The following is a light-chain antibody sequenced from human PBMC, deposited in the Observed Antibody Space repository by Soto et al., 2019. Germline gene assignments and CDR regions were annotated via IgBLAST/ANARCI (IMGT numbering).Light chain of an antibody. CDR2: GAS. J-gene: IGKJ5*01. CDR3: QQYNNWHPIT. CDR1: QSVSSY. Sequence: EIVMTQSPATLSVSPGERATLSCGGSQSVSSYLAWYQQKPGQAPRLLIYGASTRATGIPARFSGSGSGTEFTLTISSLKPADFAAYYCQQYNNWHPITFGQGTRLEI. V-gene: IGKV3-15*01.